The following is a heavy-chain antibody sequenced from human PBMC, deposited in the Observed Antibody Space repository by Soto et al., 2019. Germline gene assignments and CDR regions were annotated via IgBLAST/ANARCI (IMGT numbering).Heavy chain of an antibody. Sequence: QVQLVESGGGVVQPGRSLRLSCAASGFTFSSYGMHWVRKAPGKGLEWVAVISYDGSNKYYADSVKGRFTIARDNSKNTLYLQMNSLRAEDTAVYYCAKVLGQQWLVQGLDYWGHGTLVTVSS. CDR3: AKVLGQQWLVQGLDY. D-gene: IGHD6-19*01. V-gene: IGHV3-30*18. CDR1: GFTFSSYG. CDR2: ISYDGSNK. J-gene: IGHJ4*01.